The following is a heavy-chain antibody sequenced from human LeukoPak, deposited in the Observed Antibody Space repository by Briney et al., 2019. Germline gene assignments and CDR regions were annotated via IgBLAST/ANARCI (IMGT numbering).Heavy chain of an antibody. V-gene: IGHV3-23*01. CDR1: GFTFTNYA. Sequence: GGSLRLSCAASGFTFTNYAMSWVRQAPGKGLEWVSAISASGGTIYYADSVKGRFTISRDNSKNTLYLQMNSLRAEDTAVYYCAKEEGYHFAFFDYWGQGILVTVSS. CDR3: AKEEGYHFAFFDY. D-gene: IGHD5-24*01. CDR2: ISASGGTI. J-gene: IGHJ4*02.